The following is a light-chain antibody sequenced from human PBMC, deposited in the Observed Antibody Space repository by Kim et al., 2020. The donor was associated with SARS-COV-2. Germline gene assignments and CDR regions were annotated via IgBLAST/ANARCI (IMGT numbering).Light chain of an antibody. Sequence: QAGLIQPLSVSQGLRQTATLTCTGNNNNVGDQGAAWLQQHQGHPPKLLSYRNNTRPSGISERLSASRSGNTASLTITGLQPEDEADYYCSAWDSSLSAWVFGGGTQLTVL. CDR3: SAWDSSLSAWV. V-gene: IGLV10-54*01. CDR2: RNN. CDR1: NNNVGDQG. J-gene: IGLJ3*02.